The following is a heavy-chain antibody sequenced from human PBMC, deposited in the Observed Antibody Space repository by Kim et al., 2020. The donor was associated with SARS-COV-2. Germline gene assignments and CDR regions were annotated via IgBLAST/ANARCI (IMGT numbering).Heavy chain of an antibody. CDR3: ARVVDTMVRGVIKYYYYGMDV. CDR1: GFTFSSYW. CDR2: INSDGSST. D-gene: IGHD3-10*01. Sequence: GGSLRLSCAASGFTFSSYWMHWVRQAPGKGLVWVSRINSDGSSTSYADSVKGRFTISRDNAKNTLYLQMNSLRAEDTAVYYCARVVDTMVRGVIKYYYYGMDVWGQGTTVTVSS. J-gene: IGHJ6*02. V-gene: IGHV3-74*01.